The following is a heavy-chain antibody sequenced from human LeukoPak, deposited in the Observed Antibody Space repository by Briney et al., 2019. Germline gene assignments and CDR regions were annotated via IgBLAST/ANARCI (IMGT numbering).Heavy chain of an antibody. CDR3: ARRCMSGYCSSGGPMDDY. D-gene: IGHD2-15*01. CDR1: GYSFTRYW. V-gene: IGHV5-51*01. Sequence: GGSLRLSCKGSGYSFTRYWIGWVRQMPETGLEWMGVIYPADSDTTYNPSFQGQVTISVDRSINTAYLQWSSLKASDTAMYYCARRCMSGYCSSGGPMDDYWGQGTLVTVSS. CDR2: IYPADSDT. J-gene: IGHJ4*02.